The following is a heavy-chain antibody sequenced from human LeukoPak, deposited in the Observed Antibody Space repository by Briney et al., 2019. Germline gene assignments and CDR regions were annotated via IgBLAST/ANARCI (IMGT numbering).Heavy chain of an antibody. CDR2: HYKGENT. CDR1: GFIVSSDH. V-gene: IGHV3-53*01. D-gene: IGHD3-10*01. CDR3: VRAPGAT. Sequence: GGSLTLSCAPSGFIVSSDHMNWLRQAPGEGLEWVAVHYKGENTFYADPVKGRFTISRDNSKNTVYLQMNSLRAEDTAVYYCVRAPGATWGQGTLVTVSS. J-gene: IGHJ5*02.